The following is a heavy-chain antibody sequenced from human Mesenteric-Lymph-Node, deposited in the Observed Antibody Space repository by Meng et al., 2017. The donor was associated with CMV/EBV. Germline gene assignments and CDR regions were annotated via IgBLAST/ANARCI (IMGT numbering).Heavy chain of an antibody. CDR2: ISGSGSTT. J-gene: IGHJ5*02. Sequence: GESLKISCAASGFNLTTYWMHWVRQAPGKGLDWVAGISGSGSTTKYTASVEGRFTISRDNSKDTLFLQMNSLRVEDTALYYCAKDMWEYQLPDGSLGQGTLVTVSS. CDR1: GFNLTTYW. CDR3: AKDMWEYQLPDGS. V-gene: IGHV3-23*01. D-gene: IGHD2-2*01.